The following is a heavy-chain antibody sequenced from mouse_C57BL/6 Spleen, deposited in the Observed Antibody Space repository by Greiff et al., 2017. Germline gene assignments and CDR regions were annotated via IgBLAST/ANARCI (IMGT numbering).Heavy chain of an antibody. CDR3: ARSRHYYGRSPFYWYFDV. D-gene: IGHD1-1*01. J-gene: IGHJ1*03. Sequence: VQLQQPGAELVMPGASVKLSCKASGYTFTSYWMHWVKQRPGQGLEWIGEIDPSDSYTNYNQKFKGKSTLTVDKSSSTAYMQLSSLTSEDSAVYYCARSRHYYGRSPFYWYFDVWGTGTTVTVPS. CDR2: IDPSDSYT. V-gene: IGHV1-69*01. CDR1: GYTFTSYW.